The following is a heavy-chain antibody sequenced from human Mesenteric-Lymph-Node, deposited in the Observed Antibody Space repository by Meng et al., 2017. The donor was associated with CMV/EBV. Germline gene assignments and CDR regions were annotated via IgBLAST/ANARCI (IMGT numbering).Heavy chain of an antibody. CDR2: ISAYNGNT. CDR1: GYTFTSYG. Sequence: ASVKVSCKASGYTFTSYGISWVRQAPGQGLEWMGWISAYNGNTNYAQKLQGRVTMTTDTSTSTAYMELRSLRSDDTAVYYCARSRFDCSGGSCYSSSWFDPWGQGTLVTVSS. V-gene: IGHV1-18*01. J-gene: IGHJ5*02. CDR3: ARSRFDCSGGSCYSSSWFDP. D-gene: IGHD2-15*01.